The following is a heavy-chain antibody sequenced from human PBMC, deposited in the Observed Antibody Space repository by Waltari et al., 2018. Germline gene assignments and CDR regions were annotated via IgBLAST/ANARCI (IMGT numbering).Heavy chain of an antibody. J-gene: IGHJ4*02. CDR2: ISWNSGSI. CDR1: GFTFDDYA. Sequence: EVQLVESGGGLVQPGRSLRLSCAASGFTFDDYAMHWVRQAPGKGLEWVSGISWNSGSIGYADSVKGRFTISRDNAKNSLYLQMNSLRAEDMALYYCAKDVHPSSGWGGGYFDYWGQGTLVTVSS. CDR3: AKDVHPSSGWGGGYFDY. D-gene: IGHD6-19*01. V-gene: IGHV3-9*03.